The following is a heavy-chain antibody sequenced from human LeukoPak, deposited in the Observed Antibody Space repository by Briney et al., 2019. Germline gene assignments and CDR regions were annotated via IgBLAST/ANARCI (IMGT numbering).Heavy chain of an antibody. D-gene: IGHD3-3*01. CDR3: ARDGARSDFDY. Sequence: ASVKVSCKASGYTFSSYYIYWVRQAPGQGLEWVGGINPSGGSTTYAQKFQGRVTMTRDTSTSTVCMELSSLRSEDTAVYYCARDGARSDFDYWGQGTLVTVSS. CDR2: INPSGGST. CDR1: GYTFSSYY. V-gene: IGHV1-46*01. J-gene: IGHJ4*02.